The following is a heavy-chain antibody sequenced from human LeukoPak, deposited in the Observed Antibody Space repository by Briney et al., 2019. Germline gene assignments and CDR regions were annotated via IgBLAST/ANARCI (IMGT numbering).Heavy chain of an antibody. Sequence: ASVKVSCKASGYTFTGYYMHWVRQAPGQGLEWMGRINPNSGGTNYAQKFQGRVTMTRDTSISTAYMELSRLRSDDTAVYYCAREDLAAAGPSFDYWGQGTLVTVSS. V-gene: IGHV1-2*06. CDR1: GYTFTGYY. D-gene: IGHD6-13*01. J-gene: IGHJ4*02. CDR3: AREDLAAAGPSFDY. CDR2: INPNSGGT.